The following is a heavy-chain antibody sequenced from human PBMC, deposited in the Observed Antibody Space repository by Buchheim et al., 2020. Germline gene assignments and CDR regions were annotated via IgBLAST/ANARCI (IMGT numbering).Heavy chain of an antibody. CDR1: GFTFSSFP. J-gene: IGHJ1*01. CDR3: ARERNYYGSGSYNEYFQH. V-gene: IGHV3-23*01. CDR2: ISGSGGTT. D-gene: IGHD3-10*01. Sequence: EVQLLESGGGLVQPGGSLRLSCAASGFTFSSFPMSWVRQSPGKGLEWVSVISGSGGTTYYADSVKGRFTISRDNSKNTLYLQMNSLRAEDTAVYYCARERNYYGSGSYNEYFQHWGQGTL.